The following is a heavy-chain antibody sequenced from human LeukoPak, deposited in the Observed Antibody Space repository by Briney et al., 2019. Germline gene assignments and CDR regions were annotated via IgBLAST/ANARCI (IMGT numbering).Heavy chain of an antibody. CDR3: ARVAVIYYYYMEV. D-gene: IGHD2/OR15-2a*01. V-gene: IGHV3-7*01. CDR1: GFTFSTYW. CDR2: IRQDGSEK. Sequence: GRSLRLSCAASGFTFSTYWMSWVRQAPGKGLEWVANIRQDGSEKYYVDSVKGRFTISRDNAKNSLYLQMNSLRAEDTAVYYCARVAVIYYYYMEVWGKGTTVTVSS. J-gene: IGHJ6*03.